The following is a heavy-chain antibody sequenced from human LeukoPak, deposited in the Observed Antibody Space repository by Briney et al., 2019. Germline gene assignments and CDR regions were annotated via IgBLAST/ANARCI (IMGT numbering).Heavy chain of an antibody. D-gene: IGHD3-10*01. V-gene: IGHV1-3*03. CDR3: ARSIRIYGSGSYYDY. CDR2: INAGNGNT. CDR1: GYTFTSYT. J-gene: IGHJ4*02. Sequence: ASVKVSCKASGYTFTSYTIHWVRQAPGQRLEWMGWINAGNGNTKYSQEFQGRVTITRDTSASTAYMELSSLRSEDMAVYYCARSIRIYGSGSYYDYWGQGTLVTVSS.